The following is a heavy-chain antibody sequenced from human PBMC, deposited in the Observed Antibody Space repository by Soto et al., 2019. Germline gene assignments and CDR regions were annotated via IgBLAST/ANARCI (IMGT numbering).Heavy chain of an antibody. J-gene: IGHJ4*02. CDR2: IYYSGST. CDR3: AWTYYDILTGEYYFDY. Sequence: QVQLQESGPGLAKPSQTLSLTCTVSGGSISSGGYYWSWIRQHPGKGLEWIGYIYYSGSTYYNPSLKSRVTISVDTSKNQFSLKLSSVTAADTAVYYCAWTYYDILTGEYYFDYWGQGTLVTVSS. CDR1: GGSISSGGYY. D-gene: IGHD3-9*01. V-gene: IGHV4-31*03.